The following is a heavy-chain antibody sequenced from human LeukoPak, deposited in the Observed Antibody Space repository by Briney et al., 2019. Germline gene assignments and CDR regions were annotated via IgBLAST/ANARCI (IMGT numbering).Heavy chain of an antibody. J-gene: IGHJ4*02. V-gene: IGHV3-7*01. Sequence: GGSLRLSCAASGFTLSSYWMSWVRQAPGKGLEWVANIKYDGSGKYYADSVKGRFTTSRDDAKNSLYLEMNRLRVEATAVYYCARDLFSGSYQEDFWGQGTLVTVSS. D-gene: IGHD1-26*01. CDR1: GFTLSSYW. CDR3: ARDLFSGSYQEDF. CDR2: IKYDGSGK.